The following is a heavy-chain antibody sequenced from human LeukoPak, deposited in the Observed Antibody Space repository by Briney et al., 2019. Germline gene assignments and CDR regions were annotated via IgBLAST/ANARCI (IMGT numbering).Heavy chain of an antibody. CDR1: GGTFSSDA. Sequence: ASVKVSCKASGGTFSSDAITWVRQAPGQGLEWMGWISTYNGNTNYAQNLQGRVTMTTDTSTSTAYMELRSLTSDDTAVYYCARVGADCSDGNCYWGQGTLVTVSS. J-gene: IGHJ4*02. CDR3: ARVGADCSDGNCY. CDR2: ISTYNGNT. V-gene: IGHV1-18*01. D-gene: IGHD2-15*01.